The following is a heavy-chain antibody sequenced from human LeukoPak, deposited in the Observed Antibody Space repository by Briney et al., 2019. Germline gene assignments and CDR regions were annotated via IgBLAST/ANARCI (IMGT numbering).Heavy chain of an antibody. CDR1: GFTFSSYS. V-gene: IGHV3-21*01. J-gene: IGHJ4*02. D-gene: IGHD2-2*01. CDR3: ARLYCSSTSCHFDY. CDR2: ISSSSSYI. Sequence: PGGSLRLSCAASGFTFSSYSMNWVRQAPGKGLEWVSSISSSSSYIYYADSVKGRFTISRDNAKNSLYLQMNSLRAEDTAVYYCARLYCSSTSCHFDYWGRGTLVTVSS.